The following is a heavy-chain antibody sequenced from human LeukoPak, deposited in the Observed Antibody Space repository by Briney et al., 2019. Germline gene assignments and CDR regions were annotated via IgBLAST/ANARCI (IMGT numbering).Heavy chain of an antibody. D-gene: IGHD1-1*01. V-gene: IGHV1-69*06. CDR2: IIPIFGTA. J-gene: IGHJ4*02. CDR3: AKKDNWNDEFDY. CDR1: GGTFSSYA. Sequence: SVKVSCKASGGTFSSYAISWVRQAPGQGLEWMGGIIPIFGTANYAQKFQGRVTITADKSTSTAYMELRSLRSDDTAVYYCAKKDNWNDEFDYWGQGTLVTVSS.